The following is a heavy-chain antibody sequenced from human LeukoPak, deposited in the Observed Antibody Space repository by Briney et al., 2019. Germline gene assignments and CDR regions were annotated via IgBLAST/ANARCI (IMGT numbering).Heavy chain of an antibody. CDR1: GFTFSSDW. D-gene: IGHD3-22*01. J-gene: IGHJ4*02. Sequence: GGSLRLSCAASGFTFSSDWMHWVRQTPGKGLVWVSRISPDGSSTNYVDSVKGRFTIPRDNSKNTLYLQMNSLRAEDTAVYYCAKDSSGYYDAFDYWGQGTLVTVSS. CDR3: AKDSSGYYDAFDY. V-gene: IGHV3-74*01. CDR2: ISPDGSST.